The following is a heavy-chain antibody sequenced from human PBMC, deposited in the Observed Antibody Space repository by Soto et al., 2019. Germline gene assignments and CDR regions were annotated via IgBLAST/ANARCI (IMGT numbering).Heavy chain of an antibody. V-gene: IGHV4-39*01. Sequence: SETLSLTCTVSGGSISSSSYYWGWIRQPPGKGLEWIGSIYYSGSTYYNPSLKSRVTISVDTSKNQFSLKLSSVTAADTAVYYCARHKVLRYSYGRYYFDYWGQGTLVTVSS. CDR3: ARHKVLRYSYGRYYFDY. CDR1: GGSISSSSYY. D-gene: IGHD5-18*01. CDR2: IYYSGST. J-gene: IGHJ4*02.